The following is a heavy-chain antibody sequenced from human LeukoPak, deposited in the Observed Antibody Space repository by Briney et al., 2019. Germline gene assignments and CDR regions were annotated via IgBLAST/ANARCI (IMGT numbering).Heavy chain of an antibody. V-gene: IGHV4-38-2*02. CDR1: GYSISSGYY. Sequence: KPSETLSLTCTVSGYSISSGYYWGWIRQPPGKGLEWIGYIYHTGSTSYSPSLKSRVTISADTSQNQFSLKLSSVTAADTAVYYCASRKLGNDYWGQGTLVTVSS. D-gene: IGHD7-27*01. CDR2: IYHTGST. CDR3: ASRKLGNDY. J-gene: IGHJ4*02.